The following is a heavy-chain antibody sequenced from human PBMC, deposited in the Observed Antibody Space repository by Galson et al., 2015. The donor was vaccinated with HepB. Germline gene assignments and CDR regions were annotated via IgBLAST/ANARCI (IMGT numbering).Heavy chain of an antibody. CDR2: ISYDGSTK. V-gene: IGHV3-30*07. D-gene: IGHD3-3*01. CDR3: ARDRNDFWSGYYFTHYYGMDV. CDR1: GFTFSSYA. Sequence: SLRLSCAASGFTFSSYAMHWVRQAPGKGLEWVSVISYDGSTKYYADSVKGRFTISRDNAKNSLYLQMNSLRAEDTAVYYCARDRNDFWSGYYFTHYYGMDVWGQGTTVTVSS. J-gene: IGHJ6*02.